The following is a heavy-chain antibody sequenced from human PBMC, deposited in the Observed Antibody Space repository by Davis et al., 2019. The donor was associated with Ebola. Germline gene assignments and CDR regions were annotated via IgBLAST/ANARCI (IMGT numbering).Heavy chain of an antibody. V-gene: IGHV3-23*01. J-gene: IGHJ6*04. CDR2: ISGSGGST. CDR3: AREEITIFGVVTPTGYYYYYYGMDV. CDR1: GFTFSSYA. Sequence: GESLKISCAASGFTFSSYAMSWVRQAPGKGLEWVSAISGSGGSTSYAQKFQGRVTMTRDTSTSTVYMELSSLRSEDTAVYYCAREEITIFGVVTPTGYYYYYYGMDVWGKGTTVTVSS. D-gene: IGHD3-3*01.